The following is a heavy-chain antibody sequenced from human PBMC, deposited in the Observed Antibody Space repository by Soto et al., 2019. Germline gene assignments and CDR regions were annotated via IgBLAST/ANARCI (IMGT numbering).Heavy chain of an antibody. CDR2: MYPNNGQT. CDR1: GDTFSNFD. CDR3: ATMIRGLIHWLDP. J-gene: IGHJ5*02. D-gene: IGHD3-16*01. V-gene: IGHV1-8*01. Sequence: QVQLVQSGAEVKRPGASVKVSCKASGDTFSNFDFNWVRQATGQGPEWMGWMYPNNGQTAYARTFQGRVTMTWNSSTSTAYMELSSLPSADTAVYYCATMIRGLIHWLDPWGQGTLVTVSS.